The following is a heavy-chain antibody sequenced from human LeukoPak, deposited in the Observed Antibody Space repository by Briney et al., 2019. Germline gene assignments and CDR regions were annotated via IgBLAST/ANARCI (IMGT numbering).Heavy chain of an antibody. Sequence: ASVKVSCKASGYTFTGYYMHWVRQAPGQGLEWMGWINPNSGGTNYAQKFQGRVTMTRDTSISTAYMELSRLRSDDTAVYYCARGSARVDGDYGVDYWGQGTLVTVSS. CDR1: GYTFTGYY. CDR2: INPNSGGT. CDR3: ARGSARVDGDYGVDY. V-gene: IGHV1-2*02. J-gene: IGHJ4*02. D-gene: IGHD4-17*01.